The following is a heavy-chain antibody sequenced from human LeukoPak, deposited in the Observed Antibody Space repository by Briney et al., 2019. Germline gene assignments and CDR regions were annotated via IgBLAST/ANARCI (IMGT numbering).Heavy chain of an antibody. Sequence: ASVKVSCKVSGYTLTELSMHWVRQAPGKGLEWMGGFDPEDGETIYAQKFQGRVTMTEDTSTDTAYMELSSLRSEDTAVCYCATPYSYGPTPSDYWGQGTLVTVSS. D-gene: IGHD5-18*01. CDR1: GYTLTELS. CDR2: FDPEDGET. J-gene: IGHJ4*02. CDR3: ATPYSYGPTPSDY. V-gene: IGHV1-24*01.